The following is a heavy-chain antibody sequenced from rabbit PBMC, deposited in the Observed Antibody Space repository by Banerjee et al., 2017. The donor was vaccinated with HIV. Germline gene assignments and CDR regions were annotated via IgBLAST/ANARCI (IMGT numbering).Heavy chain of an antibody. CDR2: IHGGYDYT. D-gene: IGHD6-1*01. CDR3: ARIDNNNNYAYAFKL. CDR1: GFDLSSYYY. J-gene: IGHJ6*01. Sequence: QSLEESGGDLVKPGGTLTLTCTASGFDLSSYYYMCWVRQAPGKGLEWIACIHGGYDYTYYASWVNGRFTISKTSSTTVTLQMTSLTAADMATYFCARIDNNNNYAYAFKLWGPGTLVTVS. V-gene: IGHV1S40*01.